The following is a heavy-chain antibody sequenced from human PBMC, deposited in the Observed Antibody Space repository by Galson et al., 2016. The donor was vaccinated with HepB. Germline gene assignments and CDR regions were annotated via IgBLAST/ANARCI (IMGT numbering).Heavy chain of an antibody. V-gene: IGHV1-69*01. CDR1: GGTFNSHT. J-gene: IGHJ3*02. Sequence: SCKASGGTFNSHTLSWMRQAPGQALEWMGGILPFFGTTSYAQKFQGRLTIIADESTNTAYMNLSSLTAENTAVYYCARGRTFYDLGSDYPPSTFDAFDIWGQGTMVTVSS. D-gene: IGHD3-3*01. CDR3: ARGRTFYDLGSDYPPSTFDAFDI. CDR2: ILPFFGTT.